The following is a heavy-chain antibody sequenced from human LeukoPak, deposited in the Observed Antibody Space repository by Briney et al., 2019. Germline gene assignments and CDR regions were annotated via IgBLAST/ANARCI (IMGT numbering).Heavy chain of an antibody. CDR3: ARRPHNWGFDY. J-gene: IGHJ4*02. V-gene: IGHV4-59*08. D-gene: IGHD7-27*01. Sequence: SETLSLTCTVSGDAFSSYYWSWIRQPPGKGLEWIGHIYNRGNTHYNPSLKSRVTISVDTSKNQFSLTLNSVTAADTAVFYCARRPHNWGFDYWGQGTLVTVSS. CDR2: IYNRGNT. CDR1: GDAFSSYY.